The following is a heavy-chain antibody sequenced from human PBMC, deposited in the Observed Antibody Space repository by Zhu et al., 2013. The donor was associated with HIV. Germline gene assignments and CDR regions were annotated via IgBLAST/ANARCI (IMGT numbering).Heavy chain of an antibody. CDR2: IFHSGST. D-gene: IGHD3-16*01. Sequence: QVQLQESGPGLVKPSETLSVTCAVSGGSISSRYWWSWVRQPPGKGLEWIGEIFHSGSTNYNPSLKSRVTLSVDKSKNQFSLTLNSVTAADTAIYFCARVGDYVWGSPNAFDVWGRGTTVAVSS. CDR3: ARVGDYVWGSPNAFDV. J-gene: IGHJ3*01. CDR1: GGSISSRYW. V-gene: IGHV4-4*02.